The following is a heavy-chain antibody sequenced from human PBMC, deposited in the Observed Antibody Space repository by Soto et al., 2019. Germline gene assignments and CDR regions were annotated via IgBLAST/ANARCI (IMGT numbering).Heavy chain of an antibody. V-gene: IGHV4-59*01. CDR3: AKDTYYHDRSGYYIFDY. D-gene: IGHD3-22*01. CDR1: GGSISSYY. J-gene: IGHJ4*02. CDR2: IYYSGST. Sequence: SETLSLTCTVSGGSISSYYWSWIRQPPGKGLEWIGYIYYSGSTNYNPSLKSRVTISVDTSKNQFSLRAEDTAVYYCAKDTYYHDRSGYYIFDYWGQGTPVTVSS.